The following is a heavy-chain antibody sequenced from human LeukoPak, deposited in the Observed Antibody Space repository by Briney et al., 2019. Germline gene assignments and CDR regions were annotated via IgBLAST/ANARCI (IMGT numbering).Heavy chain of an antibody. Sequence: GRFTISRDNAKNSLYLQMNSLRAEDTAVYYCAREEPLAYSSGRYGDYWGQGTLVTVSS. J-gene: IGHJ4*02. V-gene: IGHV3-11*05. CDR3: AREEPLAYSSGRYGDY. D-gene: IGHD6-19*01.